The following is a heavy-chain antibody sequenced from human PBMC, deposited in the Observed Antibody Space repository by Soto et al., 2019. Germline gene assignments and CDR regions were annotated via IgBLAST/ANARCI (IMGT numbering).Heavy chain of an antibody. CDR2: IDPSDSYT. J-gene: IGHJ4*02. Sequence: GESLKISCRGSGYSFTSYWISWVLQMPGKGLEWMGRIDPSDSYTNYSPSFQGHVTISADKSISTAYLQWSSLKASDTAMYYCARHDFWSAVGHYWGQGTLVTVSS. D-gene: IGHD3-3*01. CDR3: ARHDFWSAVGHY. CDR1: GYSFTSYW. V-gene: IGHV5-10-1*01.